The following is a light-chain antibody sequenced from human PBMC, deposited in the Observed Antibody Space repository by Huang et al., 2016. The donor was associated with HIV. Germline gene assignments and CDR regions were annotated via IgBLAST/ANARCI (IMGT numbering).Light chain of an antibody. J-gene: IGKJ5*01. V-gene: IGKV3-15*01. CDR3: QQYDNWPLT. Sequence: ERVMTQSPATLSVAPGERVTLSCRASHSVSSNLAWYQQKPGQAPRLLIHGASTRATVIPARFSGSGSGTEFTLAISILQSEDSGVYFCQQYDNWPLTFGQGTRLEIK. CDR2: GAS. CDR1: HSVSSN.